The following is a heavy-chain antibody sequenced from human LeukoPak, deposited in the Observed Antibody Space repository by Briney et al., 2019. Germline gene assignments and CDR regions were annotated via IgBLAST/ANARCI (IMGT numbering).Heavy chain of an antibody. Sequence: SETLSLTCAVSGGSVTTTNFDWAWIRQPPGQGLEWIATIPSSGKSYYNPYLMSRVTISVDTSKNQFSLDVTSVTAADTSLFYCARFKGGTGFDYWGRGILVIVS. J-gene: IGHJ4*02. D-gene: IGHD1-26*01. V-gene: IGHV4-39*01. CDR1: GGSVTTTNFD. CDR3: ARFKGGTGFDY. CDR2: IPSSGKS.